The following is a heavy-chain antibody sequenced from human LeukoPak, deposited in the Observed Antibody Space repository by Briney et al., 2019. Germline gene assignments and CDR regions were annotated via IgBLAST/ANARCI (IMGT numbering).Heavy chain of an antibody. CDR2: TSGSGDSA. CDR3: AKVASGWYEDY. Sequence: PGGSLRLSCAASGFTFSSYAMNWVRQAPGKGLEWVSVTSGSGDSAYYADSVKGRFTISRDNSKNTLYLQMNSLRAEDTAVYYCAKVASGWYEDYWGQGTLVTVSS. D-gene: IGHD6-19*01. J-gene: IGHJ4*02. CDR1: GFTFSSYA. V-gene: IGHV3-23*01.